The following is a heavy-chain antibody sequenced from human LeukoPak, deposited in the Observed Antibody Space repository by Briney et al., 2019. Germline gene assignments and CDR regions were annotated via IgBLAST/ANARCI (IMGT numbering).Heavy chain of an antibody. Sequence: GGSLRLSCAASGFTFNIYAMSWVRQAPGKGLEWVSAISGSGGSTYYADSVKGRFTISRDNSKNTLYLQMNSLRAEDTAVYYCAKLGWFEHFDYWGQGTLVTVSS. CDR2: ISGSGGST. J-gene: IGHJ4*02. CDR3: AKLGWFEHFDY. D-gene: IGHD2-15*01. V-gene: IGHV3-23*01. CDR1: GFTFNIYA.